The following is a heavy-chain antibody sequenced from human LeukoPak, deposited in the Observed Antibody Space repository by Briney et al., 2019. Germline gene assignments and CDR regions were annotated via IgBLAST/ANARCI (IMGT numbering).Heavy chain of an antibody. Sequence: GGSLRLSCAASGFTFNSYGMHWVRQAPGKGREGVAVMWYDGSNKYYADSVKGRFTISRDDSKNTLYLQMNSLRAEDTAMYYCARGLPPVMKYYFDYWGQGTLVTVSS. V-gene: IGHV3-33*01. D-gene: IGHD4-11*01. CDR3: ARGLPPVMKYYFDY. CDR2: MWYDGSNK. J-gene: IGHJ4*02. CDR1: GFTFNSYG.